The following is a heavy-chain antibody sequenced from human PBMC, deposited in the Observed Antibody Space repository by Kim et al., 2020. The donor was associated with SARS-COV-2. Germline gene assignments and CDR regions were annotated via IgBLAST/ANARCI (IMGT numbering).Heavy chain of an antibody. J-gene: IGHJ4*02. V-gene: IGHV3-30*01. Sequence: AASVKGRFTIPRDNSKNPLYPQMNSRRAEDTAVYYCARYRPGNYFDYWGQGTLVTVSS. CDR3: ARYRPGNYFDY. D-gene: IGHD3-16*02.